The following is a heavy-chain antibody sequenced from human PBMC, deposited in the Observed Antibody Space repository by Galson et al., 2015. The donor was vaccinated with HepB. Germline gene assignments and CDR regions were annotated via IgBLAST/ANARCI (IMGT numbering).Heavy chain of an antibody. CDR3: VREAAAATHYGMDV. V-gene: IGHV3-33*01. D-gene: IGHD6-13*01. CDR2: IWYDGSHE. CDR1: GFFFHDYA. J-gene: IGHJ6*02. Sequence: SLRLSCAASGFFFHDYAIHWVRQAPGKGLEWVALIWYDGSHEYYVDSVKGRFTISRDNSDNTVYLQMNSLRGDDTAVYYCVREAAAATHYGMDVWGQGTTVIVSS.